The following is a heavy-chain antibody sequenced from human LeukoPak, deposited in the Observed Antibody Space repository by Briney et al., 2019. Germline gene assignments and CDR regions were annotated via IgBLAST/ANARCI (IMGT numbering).Heavy chain of an antibody. J-gene: IGHJ4*02. V-gene: IGHV3-23*01. CDR3: AKGWFGETLHGPHDY. Sequence: GGSLRLSCAASEFTFSSYAMSWVRQTPGKGLEWVSSISASGSLTYYADSVKGRFTISRDNSKSILFLQMNSLTVEDTAVYYWAKGWFGETLHGPHDYWGQGTLVTVSS. CDR2: ISASGSLT. CDR1: EFTFSSYA. D-gene: IGHD3-10*01.